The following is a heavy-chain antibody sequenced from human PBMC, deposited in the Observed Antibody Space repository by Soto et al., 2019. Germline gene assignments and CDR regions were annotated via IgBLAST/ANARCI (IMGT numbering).Heavy chain of an antibody. Sequence: EVQLLESGGGLVQPGGSLRLSCAASGFTFSSYAVSWVRQAPGKGLEWVAAISGSGGSTYYAGSVKGRFTISRDNSKKTLYLQKNTMRAEDTGVYYCAKDHLDDSSGYPDWYFDLWGRGTLVTVSS. CDR1: GFTFSSYA. D-gene: IGHD3-22*01. CDR2: ISGSGGST. CDR3: AKDHLDDSSGYPDWYFDL. J-gene: IGHJ2*01. V-gene: IGHV3-23*01.